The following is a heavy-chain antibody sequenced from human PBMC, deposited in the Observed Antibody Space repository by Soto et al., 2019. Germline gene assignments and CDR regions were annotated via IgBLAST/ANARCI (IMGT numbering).Heavy chain of an antibody. Sequence: QVQLVESGGGVVQPGRSLRLSCAASGFTFSSYAMHWVRQAPGKGLEWVAVISYDGSNKYYADSVKGRFTISRDNSKNTLYLQMNSLRAEDTAVYYCARDGTPGWFWSGYYNWFDPWGQGTLVTVSS. CDR2: ISYDGSNK. J-gene: IGHJ5*02. V-gene: IGHV3-30-3*01. CDR3: ARDGTPGWFWSGYYNWFDP. CDR1: GFTFSSYA. D-gene: IGHD3-3*01.